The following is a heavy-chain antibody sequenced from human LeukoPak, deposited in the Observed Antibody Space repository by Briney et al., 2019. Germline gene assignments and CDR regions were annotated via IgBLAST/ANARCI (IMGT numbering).Heavy chain of an antibody. CDR3: ARVGERGYSYGAMDV. J-gene: IGHJ6*04. CDR1: GYTFTNYY. CDR2: INPNSGGT. V-gene: IGHV1-2*02. D-gene: IGHD5-18*01. Sequence: GASVKVSCKASGYTFTNYYMHWVRQAPGHGLEWMGWINPNSGGTNYAQKFQGRVTMTRDTSISTAYMELSRLRSDDTAVYYCARVGERGYSYGAMDVWGKGTTVTVSS.